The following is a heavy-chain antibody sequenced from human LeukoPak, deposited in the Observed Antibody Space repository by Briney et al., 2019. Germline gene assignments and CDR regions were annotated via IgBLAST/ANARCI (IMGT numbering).Heavy chain of an antibody. CDR2: VSYDGSKQ. J-gene: IGHJ1*01. CDR1: GFSFSTYG. V-gene: IGHV3-33*06. Sequence: TGGSLRLSCAASGFSFSTYGMFWVRQAPGKGLEWVGVVSYDGSKQYYADSVKGRFTISRDNSKNTLYLQMDSLRAEDTAVYYCAKGEFWTGIGESFLYWGQGTLVTVSS. D-gene: IGHD3/OR15-3a*01. CDR3: AKGEFWTGIGESFLY.